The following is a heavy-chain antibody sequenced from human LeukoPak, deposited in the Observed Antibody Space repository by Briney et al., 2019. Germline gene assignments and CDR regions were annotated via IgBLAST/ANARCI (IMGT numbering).Heavy chain of an antibody. CDR1: GYTFTGYY. CDR3: VAVPAAIPDYFDY. Sequence: ASVKVSCKASGYTFTGYYMHWVRQAPGQGREGMGWINPNSGGTNYAQKFQGRVTMTRDTSISTAYMELSRLRPDDTAVYYCVAVPAAIPDYFDYWGQGTLVTVSS. CDR2: INPNSGGT. V-gene: IGHV1-2*02. J-gene: IGHJ4*02. D-gene: IGHD2-2*02.